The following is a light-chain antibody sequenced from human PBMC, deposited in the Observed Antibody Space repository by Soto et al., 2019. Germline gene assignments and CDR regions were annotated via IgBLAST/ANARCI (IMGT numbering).Light chain of an antibody. Sequence: IVLTQSPGTLSLSPGERATLSSRASQSVSSGYLAWYQQKPGQAPRLLMYGASSRVTGIPDRFSGSGSGTNLSLTISRLEHGECAANYWQQDSSSDRTVDRGTVMEI. CDR3: QQDSSSDRT. CDR2: GAS. V-gene: IGKV3-20*01. CDR1: QSVSSGY. J-gene: IGKJ1*01.